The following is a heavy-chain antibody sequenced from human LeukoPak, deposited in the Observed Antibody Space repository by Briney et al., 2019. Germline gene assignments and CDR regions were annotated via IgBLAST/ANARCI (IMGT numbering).Heavy chain of an antibody. CDR3: AREGSQWYYDSSGYPGALGY. CDR1: GGTFSNYA. CDR2: IIPIFGTA. D-gene: IGHD3-22*01. V-gene: IGHV1-69*05. Sequence: QVSCNASGGTFSNYAISWVRQAPGQGREWMGRIIPIFGTANYAQKFQGRVTITTDESTSTAYMELSSLRSEDTAVYYCAREGSQWYYDSSGYPGALGYWGQGTLVTVSS. J-gene: IGHJ4*02.